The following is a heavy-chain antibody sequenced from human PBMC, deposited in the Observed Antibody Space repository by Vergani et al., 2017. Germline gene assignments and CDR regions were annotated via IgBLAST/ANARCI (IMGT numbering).Heavy chain of an antibody. J-gene: IGHJ5*01. CDR3: ARHIYSGSYVDS. CDR1: GGSISSHGYY. D-gene: IGHD1-26*01. V-gene: IGHV4-39*01. Sequence: QLQLQESGPGLVKPSGTLSLTCTVSGGSISSHGYYWDWIRQSPGKGLEWIGKNHYVGSTYYNPSFKSRVTTSLDTSKNQFSLRLTSVTAADTAVYYCARHIYSGSYVDSWGPGTLVTVSS. CDR2: NHYVGST.